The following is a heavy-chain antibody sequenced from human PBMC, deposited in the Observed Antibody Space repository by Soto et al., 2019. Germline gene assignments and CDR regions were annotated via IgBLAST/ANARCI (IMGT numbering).Heavy chain of an antibody. CDR1: GYTFTSYY. D-gene: IGHD6-13*01. CDR3: ARDPRGSSSWYPYYYGMDV. J-gene: IGHJ6*02. Sequence: QVQLVQSGAEVKKPGASVKVSCKASGYTFTSYYMHWVRQAPGQGLEWMGIINPSGGSTSYAQKFQGRVTMTRDTSTSTVYMELSSLRSEDTAVYYCARDPRGSSSWYPYYYGMDVWGQGTTVTVSS. CDR2: INPSGGST. V-gene: IGHV1-46*03.